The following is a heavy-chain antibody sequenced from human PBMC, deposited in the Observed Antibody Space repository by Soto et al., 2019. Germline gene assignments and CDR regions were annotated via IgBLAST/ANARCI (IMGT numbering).Heavy chain of an antibody. J-gene: IGHJ4*02. CDR2: IYYSGST. D-gene: IGHD3-10*01. CDR3: ARDVWFGDLGTFDY. Sequence: QVQLQESGPGLVKPSETLSLTCTVSGGSISSYYWSWIRQPPGKGLEWIGYIYYSGSTNYNPSLKSRVTVSVDTSKNQFSLKLSSVTAADTAVYYCARDVWFGDLGTFDYWGQGTLVTVSS. CDR1: GGSISSYY. V-gene: IGHV4-59*01.